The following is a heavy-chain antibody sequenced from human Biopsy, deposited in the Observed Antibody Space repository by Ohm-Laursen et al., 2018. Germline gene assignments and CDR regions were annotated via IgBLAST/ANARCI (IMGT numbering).Heavy chain of an antibody. CDR3: ARATNSTGWPYYYFYGMDV. V-gene: IGHV4-59*01. CDR1: GGSISSDY. Sequence: SETLSLTCTASGGSISSDYWSWIRQTPGRGLEWIGNIIYSGSTNNNPSFKSRVTISVDTSKNQFSLRLNSVTAADTAVYYCARATNSTGWPYYYFYGMDVWGQGTTVTVSS. J-gene: IGHJ6*02. D-gene: IGHD2/OR15-2a*01. CDR2: IIYSGST.